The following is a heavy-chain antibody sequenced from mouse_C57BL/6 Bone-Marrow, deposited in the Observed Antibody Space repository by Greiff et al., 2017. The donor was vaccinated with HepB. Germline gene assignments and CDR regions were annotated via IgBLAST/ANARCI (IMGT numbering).Heavy chain of an antibody. D-gene: IGHD1-1*01. CDR1: GYSITSGYY. Sequence: EVKLVESGPGLVKPSQSLSLTCSVTGYSITSGYYWNWIRQFPGNKLEWMGYISYDGSNNYNPSLNNRISITRDTSKNQFFLKLNSVTTEDTATYYCARERAYGSRSSYWYFDVWGTGTTVTVSS. CDR3: ARERAYGSRSSYWYFDV. J-gene: IGHJ1*03. V-gene: IGHV3-6*01. CDR2: ISYDGSN.